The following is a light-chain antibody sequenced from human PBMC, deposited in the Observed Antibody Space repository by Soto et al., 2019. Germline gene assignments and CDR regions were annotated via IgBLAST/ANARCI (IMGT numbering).Light chain of an antibody. V-gene: IGLV2-14*03. Sequence: QSALTQPASVSGSPGQSITISCTGTSSDIGGYKYVSWYQQHPGKVPKLVIYDVTNRPSGVSNRFSGSKSGNTASLTISGRQAEDEADYYCSSYASSSTWVFGGWTKLTVL. CDR3: SSYASSSTWV. J-gene: IGLJ3*02. CDR1: SSDIGGYKY. CDR2: DVT.